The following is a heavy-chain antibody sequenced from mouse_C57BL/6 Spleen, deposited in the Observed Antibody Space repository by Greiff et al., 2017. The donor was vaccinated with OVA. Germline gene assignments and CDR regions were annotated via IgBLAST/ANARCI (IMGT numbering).Heavy chain of an antibody. CDR3: ALGNGDGWYVDV. J-gene: IGHJ1*03. D-gene: IGHD4-1*01. V-gene: IGHV1-76*01. CDR1: GYTFTDYY. CDR2: IYPGSGNT. Sequence: VQLQQSGAELVRPGASVKLSCKASGYTFTDYYINWVKQRPGQGLEWIARIYPGSGNTYYNEKFKGKATLTAEKSSSTAYMQLSSLTSEDSAVYFCALGNGDGWYVDVWGTGTTVTVSS.